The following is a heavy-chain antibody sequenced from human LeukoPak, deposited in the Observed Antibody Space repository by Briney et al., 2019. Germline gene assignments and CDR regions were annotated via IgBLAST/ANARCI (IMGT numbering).Heavy chain of an antibody. Sequence: GGSLRLSCAASGFTFSSYNMNWVRQAPGKGLEWVSSISSSSSYIYYADSVKGRFTISRDNAKNSLYLQMNSLRAEDTAVYYCARRFYDNLTGHTWYDYWGQGTLVTVSS. CDR3: ARRFYDNLTGHTWYDY. CDR2: ISSSSSYI. CDR1: GFTFSSYN. D-gene: IGHD3-9*01. V-gene: IGHV3-21*04. J-gene: IGHJ4*02.